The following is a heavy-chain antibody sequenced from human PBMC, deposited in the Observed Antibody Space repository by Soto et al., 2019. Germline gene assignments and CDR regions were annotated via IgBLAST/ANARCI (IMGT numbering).Heavy chain of an antibody. CDR3: ANTVLLWFGPHDAFDI. CDR1: GFTFSSYA. Sequence: GGSLRLSCAASGFTFSSYAMSWVRQAPGKGLEWVSAISGSGGSTYYAESVKGRFTISRDNSKNTLYLQMNSLRAEDTAVFYCANTVLLWFGPHDAFDIWGQGTMVTVSS. J-gene: IGHJ3*02. CDR2: ISGSGGST. D-gene: IGHD3-10*01. V-gene: IGHV3-23*01.